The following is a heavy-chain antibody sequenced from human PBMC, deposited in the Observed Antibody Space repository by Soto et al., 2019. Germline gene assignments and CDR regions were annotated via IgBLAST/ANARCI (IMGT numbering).Heavy chain of an antibody. V-gene: IGHV4-34*02. CDR1: GGSFSGYY. Sequence: QVQLQQGGAGLLKPSETLSLTCAVYGGSFSGYYWSWVRQPPGKGLEWIGEIERGGSTNYNPSLKSRVTISVDTSKNQFSLKVNSVTAAATAVYYCARGYGSGSYWAYWGQGTLVTVSS. D-gene: IGHD3-10*01. J-gene: IGHJ4*02. CDR2: IERGGST. CDR3: ARGYGSGSYWAY.